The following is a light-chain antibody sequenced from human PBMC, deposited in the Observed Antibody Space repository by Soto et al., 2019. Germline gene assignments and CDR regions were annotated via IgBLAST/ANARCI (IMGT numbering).Light chain of an antibody. J-gene: IGLJ2*01. Sequence: SYELTQPPSVSVAPGQTAKITCGGDKIGSKIVHWYKQRPGQAPVAVVFDATDRPSGIPDRISGSKSGTSASLAISGLQSDDESTYYCATWDDSLNVWLFGGGTKLTVL. CDR2: DAT. V-gene: IGLV3-21*02. CDR1: KIGSKI. CDR3: ATWDDSLNVWL.